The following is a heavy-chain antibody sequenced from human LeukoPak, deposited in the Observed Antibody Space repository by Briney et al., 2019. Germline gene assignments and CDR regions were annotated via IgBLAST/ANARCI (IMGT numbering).Heavy chain of an antibody. CDR2: ISDDGSNT. J-gene: IGHJ2*01. CDR3: AKDADTATIIYWYFDL. D-gene: IGHD5-18*01. Sequence: GGSLTLSCTASGFTLSSFGMHWVRQAPGKGLEWVAVISDDGSNTYYADSVKGRFTICRDNSKNTLYLQLNSLRTEDTAVYYCAKDADTATIIYWYFDLWGRGTLVTVSS. CDR1: GFTLSSFG. V-gene: IGHV3-30*18.